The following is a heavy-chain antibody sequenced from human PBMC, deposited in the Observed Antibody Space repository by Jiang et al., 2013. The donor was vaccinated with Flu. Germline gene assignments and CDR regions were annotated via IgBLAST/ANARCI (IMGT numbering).Heavy chain of an antibody. CDR1: GGSFSGYY. V-gene: IGHV4-34*01. CDR3: ARVTYYDFWSGYFHFDY. D-gene: IGHD3-3*01. J-gene: IGHJ4*02. CDR2: INHSGST. Sequence: LSLTCAVYGGSFSGYYWSWIRQPPGKGLEWIGEINHSGSTNYNPSLKSRVTISVDTSKNQFSLKLSSVTAADTAVYYCARVTYYDFWSGYFHFDYWGQGTLVTVSS.